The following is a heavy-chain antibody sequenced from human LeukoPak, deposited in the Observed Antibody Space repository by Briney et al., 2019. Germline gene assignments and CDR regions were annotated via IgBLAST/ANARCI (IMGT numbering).Heavy chain of an antibody. Sequence: GESLKISCKGSGYSFASYWIAWVRQMPGKGLEWMGIIYPGDSDTRYSPSFQGLLTISADKSISTAYLQWSSLKASDTATYYCARRKDGVDVWGQGTTVTVSS. CDR1: GYSFASYW. CDR2: IYPGDSDT. CDR3: ARRKDGVDV. V-gene: IGHV5-51*01. J-gene: IGHJ6*02.